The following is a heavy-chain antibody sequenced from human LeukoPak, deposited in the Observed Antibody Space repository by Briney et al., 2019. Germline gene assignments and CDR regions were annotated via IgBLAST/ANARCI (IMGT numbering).Heavy chain of an antibody. V-gene: IGHV4-59*01. J-gene: IGHJ4*02. Sequence: PSETLSLTCTVSGGSISSYYWSWIRQPPGKGLEWIGYIYYSGSTNYNPSLKSRVTISVDTSKPQFSLKLSSVTAADTAVYYCARVGGGYYDILTGRYYFDYWGQGTLVTVSS. CDR2: IYYSGST. CDR1: GGSISSYY. D-gene: IGHD3-9*01. CDR3: ARVGGGYYDILTGRYYFDY.